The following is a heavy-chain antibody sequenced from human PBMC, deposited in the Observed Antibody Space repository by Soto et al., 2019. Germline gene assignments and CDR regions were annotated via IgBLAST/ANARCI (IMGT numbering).Heavy chain of an antibody. CDR3: ARGDSSSWYWFDP. CDR2: IYDSGST. Sequence: TLSLTCSVSGGSISSGGYYWSWIRQHPGKGLEWIGYIYDSGSTYYNPSLKSRVTISVDTSKNQFSLKLSSVAAAVTAVYYCARGDSSSWYWFDPWGQGTLVTVSS. J-gene: IGHJ5*02. CDR1: GGSISSGGYY. V-gene: IGHV4-31*03. D-gene: IGHD6-13*01.